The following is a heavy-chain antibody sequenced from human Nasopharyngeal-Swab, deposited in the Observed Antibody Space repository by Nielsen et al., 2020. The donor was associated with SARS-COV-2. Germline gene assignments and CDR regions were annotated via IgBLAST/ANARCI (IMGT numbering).Heavy chain of an antibody. Sequence: GGSLRLSCKGSGYSFTSYWIGWVRQMPGKGLEWMGRIDPSDSYTNYSPSFQGHVTISADKSISTAYLQWSSLKASDTAMYYCAASRGPGSYYYGSGDQSMDVWGQGTTVTVSS. V-gene: IGHV5-10-1*01. J-gene: IGHJ6*02. D-gene: IGHD3-10*01. CDR1: GYSFTSYW. CDR3: AASRGPGSYYYGSGDQSMDV. CDR2: IDPSDSYT.